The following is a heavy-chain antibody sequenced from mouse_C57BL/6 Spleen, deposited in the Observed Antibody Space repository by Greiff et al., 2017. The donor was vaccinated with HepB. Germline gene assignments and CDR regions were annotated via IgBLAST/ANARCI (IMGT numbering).Heavy chain of an antibody. Sequence: VQLKESGPELVKPGASVKIPCKASGYTFTDYNMDWVKQSHGKSLEWIGDINPNNGGTIYNQKFKGKATLTVDKSSSTAYMELRSLTSEDTAVYYCARGGFGSSYAFYAMDYWGQGTSVTVSS. J-gene: IGHJ4*01. CDR1: GYTFTDYN. CDR3: ARGGFGSSYAFYAMDY. V-gene: IGHV1-18*01. D-gene: IGHD1-1*01. CDR2: INPNNGGT.